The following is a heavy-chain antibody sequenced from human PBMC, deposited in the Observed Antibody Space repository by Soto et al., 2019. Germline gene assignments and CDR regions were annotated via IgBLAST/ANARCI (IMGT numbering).Heavy chain of an antibody. CDR1: GYTFTSYG. CDR3: ARVFLSLSGGTTSYYYYGMDV. CDR2: ISAYNGNT. V-gene: IGHV1-18*01. D-gene: IGHD1-1*01. J-gene: IGHJ6*04. Sequence: ASVKVSCKASGYTFTSYGISWVRQAPGQGLEWMGWISAYNGNTNYAQKLQGRVTMTTDTSTSTAYMELRGLRSDDTAVYYCARVFLSLSGGTTSYYYYGMDVWGKGTRVTVSS.